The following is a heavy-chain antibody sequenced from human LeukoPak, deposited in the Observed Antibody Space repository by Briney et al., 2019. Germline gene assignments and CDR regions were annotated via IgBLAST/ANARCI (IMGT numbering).Heavy chain of an antibody. CDR2: IYYSGST. J-gene: IGHJ4*02. CDR3: ARAGYSSGSDY. V-gene: IGHV4-59*01. Sequence: SETLSLTCTVSGGSISSYYWSWIRQPPGKGLEWIGYIYYSGSTNYNPSLKSRVTISVDTSKNQFSLKLSSVTAADTAVYYCARAGYSSGSDYWGQGTLVTVSP. D-gene: IGHD6-19*01. CDR1: GGSISSYY.